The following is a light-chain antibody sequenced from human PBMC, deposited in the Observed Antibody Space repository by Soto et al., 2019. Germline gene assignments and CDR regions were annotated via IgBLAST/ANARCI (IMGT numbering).Light chain of an antibody. V-gene: IGKV3-15*01. J-gene: IGKJ2*01. CDR3: QQCNNWPYT. Sequence: EIVMTQSPATLSVSPGERATLSCRASQSVSSNLAWYQQKPGQAPSLLIYGASTRATGIPVRFSGSGSGTEFTLTISSLQSEDFAVYYCQQCNNWPYTFGQGTKLEIK. CDR1: QSVSSN. CDR2: GAS.